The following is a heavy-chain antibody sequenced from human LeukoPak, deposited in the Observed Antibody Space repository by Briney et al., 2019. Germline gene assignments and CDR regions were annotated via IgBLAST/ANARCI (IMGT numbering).Heavy chain of an antibody. CDR1: GFTFSRDW. V-gene: IGHV3-74*03. CDR2: ISDDGSIT. CDR3: ARPPTYYYDSSGSGYFDY. J-gene: IGHJ4*02. D-gene: IGHD3-22*01. Sequence: GGSLRLSCAASGFTFSRDWMHWVRQAPGKGLVWVSRISDDGSITTYADSVQGRFTISRDNAKSTVFLQMNSLRAEDTAVYYCARPPTYYYDSSGSGYFDYWGQGTLVTVSS.